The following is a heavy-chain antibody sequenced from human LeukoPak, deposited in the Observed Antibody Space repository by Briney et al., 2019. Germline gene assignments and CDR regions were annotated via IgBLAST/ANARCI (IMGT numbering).Heavy chain of an antibody. D-gene: IGHD6-19*01. J-gene: IGHJ5*01. CDR3: AKDRQQWLILYWFDS. CDR1: GFTFSSHA. V-gene: IGHV3-23*01. Sequence: GALRLSCAASGFTFSSHAMTWVPQAPGKGLEWVSSISGSGDNTFYADSVKGRLTISRDNSKNTLYLQMDSLRAEDTALYYCAKDRQQWLILYWFDSWGQGTLVTVSS. CDR2: ISGSGDNT.